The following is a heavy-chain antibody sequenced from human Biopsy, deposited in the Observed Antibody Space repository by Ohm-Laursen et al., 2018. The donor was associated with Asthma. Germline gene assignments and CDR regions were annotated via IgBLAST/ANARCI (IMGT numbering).Heavy chain of an antibody. CDR3: ARCQVGYSSGWSLLLKKIYYAGMDV. Sequence: ASVKVSCNAPGGTLSNFAISWVRQAPGQGLEWLGGIMTVVGTTNYAQKFQGRVTITADESTSTAYMEVTSLRSEDTAIYYCARCQVGYSSGWSLLLKKIYYAGMDVWGQGTAVTVSS. D-gene: IGHD6-19*01. V-gene: IGHV1-69*13. J-gene: IGHJ6*02. CDR1: GGTLSNFA. CDR2: IMTVVGTT.